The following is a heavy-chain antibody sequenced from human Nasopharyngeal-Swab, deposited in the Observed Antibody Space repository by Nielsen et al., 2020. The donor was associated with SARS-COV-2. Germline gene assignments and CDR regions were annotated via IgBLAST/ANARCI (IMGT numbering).Heavy chain of an antibody. D-gene: IGHD3-22*01. CDR3: ARGVVVGY. V-gene: IGHV1-2*06. Sequence: ASVKVSCKASGYTFTGYYMHWVRQAPGQGLEWMGRIDPNSGGTNYAQKFQGRVTMTRNTSISTAYMELSSLRSEDTAVYYCARGVVVGYWGQGTLVTVSS. CDR2: IDPNSGGT. J-gene: IGHJ4*02. CDR1: GYTFTGYY.